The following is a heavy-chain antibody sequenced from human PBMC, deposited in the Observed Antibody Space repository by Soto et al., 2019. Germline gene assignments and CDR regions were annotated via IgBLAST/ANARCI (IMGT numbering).Heavy chain of an antibody. J-gene: IGHJ3*02. CDR3: ARVMEMPGATQAAFDI. V-gene: IGHV1-69*01. CDR1: GGTFSSYA. Sequence: QVQLVQSGAEVKKPGSSVKVSCKASGGTFSSYAISWVRQAPGQGLEWMGGIIPIFGTANYAQKFQGRVTITADESTSTAYMELSSLRSEDTAVYYCARVMEMPGATQAAFDIWGQGTMVTVSS. CDR2: IIPIFGTA. D-gene: IGHD2-8*01.